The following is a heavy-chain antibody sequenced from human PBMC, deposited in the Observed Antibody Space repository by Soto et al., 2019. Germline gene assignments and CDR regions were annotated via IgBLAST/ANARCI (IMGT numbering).Heavy chain of an antibody. Sequence: EVQLVESGGGLVQPGGSLRLSCVDSGFTFSSYWMSWVRQAPVKGLEWVGTIKQDGSEENYVDSLKGRFTISRDNSKNSMYLQMNSLRAEDTAVYYCARIAATGRGWDVWGQGTTVVVSS. J-gene: IGHJ6*02. D-gene: IGHD6-13*01. CDR2: IKQDGSEE. V-gene: IGHV3-7*01. CDR3: ARIAATGRGWDV. CDR1: GFTFSSYW.